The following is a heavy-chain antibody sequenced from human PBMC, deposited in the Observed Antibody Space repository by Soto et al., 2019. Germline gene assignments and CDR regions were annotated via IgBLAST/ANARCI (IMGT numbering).Heavy chain of an antibody. CDR3: AKDLSAEDTMIVVVIPTFDY. CDR1: GFTFSSYG. J-gene: IGHJ4*02. Sequence: QVQLVESGGGVVQPGRSLRLSCAASGFTFSSYGMHWVRQAPGKGLEWVAVISYDGSNKYYADSVKGRFTISRDNSKNTLHLQRDSLRAEDTAVYYCAKDLSAEDTMIVVVIPTFDYWGQGTLVTVSS. V-gene: IGHV3-30*18. D-gene: IGHD3-22*01. CDR2: ISYDGSNK.